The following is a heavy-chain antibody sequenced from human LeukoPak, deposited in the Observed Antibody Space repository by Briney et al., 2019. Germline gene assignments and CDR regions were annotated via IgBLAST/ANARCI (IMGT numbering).Heavy chain of an antibody. J-gene: IGHJ1*01. CDR3: ARGVTGGWYGDFQH. D-gene: IGHD6-19*01. V-gene: IGHV4-59*01. Sequence: SETLSLACTVSGGSINTYFWSWIRQPPGKGLEWIGYIYYSGSTNYHPSLKSRVTISVDTSKNQFSLKLSSVTAADTAVYYCARGVTGGWYGDFQHWGQGTLVTVSS. CDR1: GGSINTYF. CDR2: IYYSGST.